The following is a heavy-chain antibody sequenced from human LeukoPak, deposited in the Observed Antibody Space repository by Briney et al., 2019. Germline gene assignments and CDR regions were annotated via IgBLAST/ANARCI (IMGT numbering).Heavy chain of an antibody. CDR1: GFTFSSYW. Sequence: GGSLRLSCAASGFTFSSYWMHWVRHAPGKGLVGVSRINSDGSSTSYADSVKGRFTISRDNAKNTLYLQMNSLRAEDTAVYYCARDESSSWYWFDPWGQGTLVTVSS. CDR3: ARDESSSWYWFDP. CDR2: INSDGSST. V-gene: IGHV3-74*01. J-gene: IGHJ5*02. D-gene: IGHD6-13*01.